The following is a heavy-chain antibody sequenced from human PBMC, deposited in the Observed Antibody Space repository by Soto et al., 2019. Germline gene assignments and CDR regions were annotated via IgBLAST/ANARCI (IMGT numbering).Heavy chain of an antibody. J-gene: IGHJ4*02. CDR1: GGSFSGYY. V-gene: IGHV4-34*01. CDR3: ASDSNSWSFDY. Sequence: SETLSLTCAVYGGSFSGYYWSWIRQPPGKGLEWIGEINHSGSTNYNPSLKSRVTISVDTSKNQFSLRLSSVTAADTAVYYCASDSNSWSFDYWGQGTLVTVSS. CDR2: INHSGST. D-gene: IGHD6-13*01.